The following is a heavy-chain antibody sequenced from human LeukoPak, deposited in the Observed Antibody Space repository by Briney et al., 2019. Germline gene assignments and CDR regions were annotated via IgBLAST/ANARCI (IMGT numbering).Heavy chain of an antibody. Sequence: GGSLRLSCAASGFTFSSYAMSWVRQAPGKGLEWVSAISGSGGSTYYADSVKGRFTISRDNSKNTLSLQMNSLRAEDTAVYYCAKDNYYDSSGYYGEYFQHWGQGTLVTVSS. CDR1: GFTFSSYA. CDR2: ISGSGGST. V-gene: IGHV3-23*01. CDR3: AKDNYYDSSGYYGEYFQH. J-gene: IGHJ1*01. D-gene: IGHD3-22*01.